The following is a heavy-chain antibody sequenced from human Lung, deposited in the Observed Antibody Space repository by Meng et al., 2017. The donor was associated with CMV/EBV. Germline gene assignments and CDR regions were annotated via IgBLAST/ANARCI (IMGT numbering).Heavy chain of an antibody. D-gene: IGHD6-19*01. CDR3: ASFPPPGKQWLVTDY. Sequence: LRGSGQGLVRPSGTLSLTGAVSGGSISSSNWWSWVRQPPGKGLEWIGEIYHSGSTNYNPSLKSRVTISVDKSKNQFSLKLSSVTAADTAVYYCASFPPPGKQWLVTDYWGQGTLVTVSS. CDR2: IYHSGST. CDR1: GGSISSSNW. J-gene: IGHJ4*02. V-gene: IGHV4-4*02.